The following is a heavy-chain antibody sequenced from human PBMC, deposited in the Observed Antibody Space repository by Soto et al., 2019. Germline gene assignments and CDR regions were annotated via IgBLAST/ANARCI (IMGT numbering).Heavy chain of an antibody. D-gene: IGHD1-20*01. CDR1: GGSVSSGSYY. Sequence: SETLSLTCTVSGGSVSSGSYYWSWIRQPPGKGLEWIGYIYYSGSTNYNPSLKSRVTISVDTSKNQFSLKLSSVTAAATAVCCCARGVSSVSDYWGQGALVTVSS. J-gene: IGHJ4*02. CDR2: IYYSGST. CDR3: ARGVSSVSDY. V-gene: IGHV4-61*01.